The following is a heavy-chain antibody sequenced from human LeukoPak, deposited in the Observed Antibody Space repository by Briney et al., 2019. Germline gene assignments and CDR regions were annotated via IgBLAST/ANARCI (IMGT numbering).Heavy chain of an antibody. J-gene: IGHJ4*02. D-gene: IGHD6-13*01. CDR3: AKDGDSSSWYYFDY. CDR1: GFTFDDYA. CDR2: ISWNSGSI. Sequence: GGSLRLSCAASGFTFDDYAMHWVRQAPGKGLEWVSGISWNSGSIGYADSVKGRFTISRDNAKNSLYLQMNSLRAEDTALYCCAKDGDSSSWYYFDYWGQGTLVTVSS. V-gene: IGHV3-9*01.